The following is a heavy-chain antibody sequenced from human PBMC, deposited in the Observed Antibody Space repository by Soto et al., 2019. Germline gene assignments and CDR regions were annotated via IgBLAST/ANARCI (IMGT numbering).Heavy chain of an antibody. CDR3: SPDLTGYDAFDN. CDR2: IKSKTDGGTT. Sequence: GGSLRLSCAASGFTFSNAWMSWVRQAPGKGLEWVGRIKSKTDGGTTDYATPVKGRFTNSRDDSKNTLYLQMNSQKTEYTGVYYCSPDLTGYDAFDNWGQGTMVTVSS. J-gene: IGHJ3*02. CDR1: GFTFSNAW. V-gene: IGHV3-15*01. D-gene: IGHD3-9*01.